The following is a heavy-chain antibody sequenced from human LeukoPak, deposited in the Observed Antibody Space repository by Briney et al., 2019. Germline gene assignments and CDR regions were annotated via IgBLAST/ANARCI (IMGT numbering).Heavy chain of an antibody. V-gene: IGHV3-9*01. D-gene: IGHD2-2*02. CDR1: GFTFDDYA. CDR2: ISWNSGSI. J-gene: IGHJ6*02. CDR3: AKDIGCSSTSCYIGGYYYYGMDV. Sequence: GGSLRLSCAASGFTFDDYAMHWVRQAPGKGLEWVSGISWNSGSIGYADSVKGRFTISRDNAKNSLYLQMNSLRAEDTALYYCAKDIGCSSTSCYIGGYYYYGMDVWGQGTTVTVSS.